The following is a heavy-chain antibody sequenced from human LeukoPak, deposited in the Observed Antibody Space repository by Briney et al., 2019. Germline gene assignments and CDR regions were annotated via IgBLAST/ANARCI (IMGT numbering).Heavy chain of an antibody. D-gene: IGHD1-14*01. Sequence: PGGSLRLSCTASGFTFGDYAMSWVRQAPGKGLEWVGFIRSKAYGGTTEYAASVKGRFTISRDDSKSIAYLQMNSLKTEDTAVYYCTRDGTQRGITNNWFDPWGQGTLVTVSS. CDR1: GFTFGDYA. CDR3: TRDGTQRGITNNWFDP. V-gene: IGHV3-49*04. CDR2: IRSKAYGGTT. J-gene: IGHJ5*02.